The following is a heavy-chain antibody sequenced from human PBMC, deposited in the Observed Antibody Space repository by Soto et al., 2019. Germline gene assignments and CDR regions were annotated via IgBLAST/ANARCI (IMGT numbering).Heavy chain of an antibody. J-gene: IGHJ3*01. CDR3: ARNYDILTAGIFDS. D-gene: IGHD3-9*01. CDR2: ISAYNGNT. CDR1: GYTFTSYG. Sequence: ASVKVSCKASGYTFTSYGISWVRQAPGQGLEWMGWISAYNGNTNYAQKLQGRVTMTTDTSTSTAYMELRSLRAEDTAVYYCARNYDILTAGIFDSWGPGALVTVSS. V-gene: IGHV1-18*01.